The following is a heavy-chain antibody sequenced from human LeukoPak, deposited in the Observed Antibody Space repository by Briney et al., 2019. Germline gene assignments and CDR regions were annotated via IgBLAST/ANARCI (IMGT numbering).Heavy chain of an antibody. CDR2: ISGSGGST. D-gene: IGHD3-10*01. CDR3: AKDQTYYYGSGTDPGWFDP. J-gene: IGHJ5*02. V-gene: IGHV3-23*01. Sequence: PGGSLRLSGAASGFTFSSYAMSWVRQAPGKGLEWVSAISGSGGSTYYADSVKGRFTIARDNSKNTLDLQMNSLRAEDTAVYYCAKDQTYYYGSGTDPGWFDPWGQETLVTVSS. CDR1: GFTFSSYA.